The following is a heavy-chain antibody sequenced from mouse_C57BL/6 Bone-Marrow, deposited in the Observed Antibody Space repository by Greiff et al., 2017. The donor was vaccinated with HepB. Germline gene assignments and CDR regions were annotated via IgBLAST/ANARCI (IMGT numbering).Heavy chain of an antibody. Sequence: VQLQQPGAELVKPGASVKMSCKASGYTFTSYWITWVKQRPGQGLEWIGDIYPGSGSTNYNEKFKSKATLTVDTSSSTAYMQLSSLTSEDSAVYDCARSGAYYSNYEDAMDYWGQGTTVTVSS. CDR2: IYPGSGST. CDR1: GYTFTSYW. J-gene: IGHJ4*01. CDR3: ARSGAYYSNYEDAMDY. V-gene: IGHV1-55*01. D-gene: IGHD2-5*01.